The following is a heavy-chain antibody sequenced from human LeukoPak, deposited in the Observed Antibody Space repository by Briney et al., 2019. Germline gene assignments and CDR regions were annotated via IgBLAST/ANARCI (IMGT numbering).Heavy chain of an antibody. Sequence: SETLSLTCTVSGGSISSYYWSWIRPPPGKGLEWIGYIYYSGSTNYNPSLKSRVTISVDTSKNQFSLKLSSVTAADTAVYYCARFVYYGSGSYYRPSWDYYYYMDVWGKGTTVTVSS. J-gene: IGHJ6*03. CDR1: GGSISSYY. CDR3: ARFVYYGSGSYYRPSWDYYYYMDV. D-gene: IGHD3-10*01. V-gene: IGHV4-59*01. CDR2: IYYSGST.